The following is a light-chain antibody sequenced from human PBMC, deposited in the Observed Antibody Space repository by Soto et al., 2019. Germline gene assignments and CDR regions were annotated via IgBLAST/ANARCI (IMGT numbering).Light chain of an antibody. V-gene: IGKV3D-20*02. J-gene: IGKJ4*01. CDR2: GAS. Sequence: EIVLTQSPGTLSLSPGERVTLSCRASQSVSDNFLAWYQQKAGQAPRLIIYGASNRATGIPDRFSGRGSGTDFTLTISRLEPEDFATYYCQQRSDWPPELTFGGGTKVDIK. CDR1: QSVSDNF. CDR3: QQRSDWPPELT.